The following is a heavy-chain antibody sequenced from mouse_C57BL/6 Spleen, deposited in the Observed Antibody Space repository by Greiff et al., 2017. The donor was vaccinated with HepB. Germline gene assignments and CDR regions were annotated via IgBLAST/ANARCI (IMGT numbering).Heavy chain of an antibody. V-gene: IGHV1-76*01. Sequence: QVQLQQSGAELVRPGASVKLSCKASGYTFTDYYINWVKQRPGQGLEWIARIYPGSGNTYYNEKFKGKATLTAEKSSSTAYMQLSSLTSEDSAVYFCARREYYGSSYGYVDVWGTGTTVTVSS. CDR1: GYTFTDYY. CDR2: IYPGSGNT. J-gene: IGHJ1*03. CDR3: ARREYYGSSYGYVDV. D-gene: IGHD1-1*01.